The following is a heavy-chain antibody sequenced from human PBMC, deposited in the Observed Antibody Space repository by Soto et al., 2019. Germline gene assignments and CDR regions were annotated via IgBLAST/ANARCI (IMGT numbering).Heavy chain of an antibody. Sequence: QVQLVESGGGVVQPGRSLRLSCAASGFTFSSYGMHWVRQAPGKGLEWVAVIWHDGSNKDYADSVKGRFPISRDNSKNTLYLQMNSLRAEDTVVYYCARDGAHRYCSSTSCLDYWGQGTLVTVSS. J-gene: IGHJ4*02. CDR1: GFTFSSYG. V-gene: IGHV3-33*01. CDR2: IWHDGSNK. CDR3: ARDGAHRYCSSTSCLDY. D-gene: IGHD2-2*01.